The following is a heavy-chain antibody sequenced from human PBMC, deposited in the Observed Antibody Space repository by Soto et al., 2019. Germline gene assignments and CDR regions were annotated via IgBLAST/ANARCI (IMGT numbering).Heavy chain of an antibody. J-gene: IGHJ2*01. CDR3: ARACGGDCYFLSSWYFDF. CDR2: ISGSGGST. V-gene: IGHV3-23*01. CDR1: GFTFSSYA. D-gene: IGHD2-21*02. Sequence: EVQLLESGGGLVQPGGSLRLSCAASGFTFSSYAMSWIRQAPGKGLEWVSAISGSGGSTYYADSVKGRFTISRDNSMNTLYLQMNSLRAEDTAVYYCARACGGDCYFLSSWYFDFWGRGTLVTVSS.